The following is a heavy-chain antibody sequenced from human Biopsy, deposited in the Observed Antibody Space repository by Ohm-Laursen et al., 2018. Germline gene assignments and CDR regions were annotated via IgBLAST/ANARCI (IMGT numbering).Heavy chain of an antibody. Sequence: TQTLTLTCSFSGFSLSSTGMRISWVRQPPGKALECLGRIDWDDDKFYSPSLETRLSLFKDTTTNQVVLTLTDVDPEDTATYYCARTRAHNFGALEFWGQGILVTVSS. D-gene: IGHD1-1*01. J-gene: IGHJ4*01. V-gene: IGHV2-70*04. CDR1: GFSLSSTGMR. CDR2: IDWDDDK. CDR3: ARTRAHNFGALEF.